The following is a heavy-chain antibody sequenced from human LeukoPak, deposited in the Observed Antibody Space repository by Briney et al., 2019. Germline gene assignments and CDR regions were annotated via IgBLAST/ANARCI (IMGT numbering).Heavy chain of an antibody. J-gene: IGHJ4*02. D-gene: IGHD1-26*01. Sequence: SETLSLTCTVSGDSSSSYYWSWIRQPPGEGLQWIGYIFYSGSTNYNASLRSRVAISVDTSKNQFSLRLTSVTAADTAVYYCAGRSARYFDHWGQGALVTVSS. CDR1: GDSSSSYY. CDR2: IFYSGST. CDR3: AGRSARYFDH. V-gene: IGHV4-59*01.